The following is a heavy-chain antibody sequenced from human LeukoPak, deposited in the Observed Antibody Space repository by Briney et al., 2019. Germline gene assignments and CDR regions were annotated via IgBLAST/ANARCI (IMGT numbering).Heavy chain of an antibody. CDR1: GFTFSRHS. D-gene: IGHD1-26*01. Sequence: GGSLRLSCAASGFTFSRHSMKWVRQAPGKGREWVSSISTSSSYIYYADSVRGRFTISRDNAKNSLYLQMNSLRAEDTAVYYCARDPENVSGSHSHFDLWGRGTLVTVSS. CDR2: ISTSSSYI. V-gene: IGHV3-21*01. J-gene: IGHJ2*01. CDR3: ARDPENVSGSHSHFDL.